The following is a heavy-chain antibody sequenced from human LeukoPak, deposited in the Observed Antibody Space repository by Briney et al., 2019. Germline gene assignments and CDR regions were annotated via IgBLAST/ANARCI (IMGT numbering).Heavy chain of an antibody. V-gene: IGHV4-59*12. CDR2: IYYSGYT. Sequence: PSETLSLTCTVSGGSISSYYWSWIRQPPGKGLKWIGNIYYSGYTTYSPSLRSRVTISVDTSKNQFSLKLSSVTAADTAIYYCARAVIVVAAATQRNWFDPWGQGTLVTVSS. CDR3: ARAVIVVAAATQRNWFDP. CDR1: GGSISSYY. D-gene: IGHD2-15*01. J-gene: IGHJ5*02.